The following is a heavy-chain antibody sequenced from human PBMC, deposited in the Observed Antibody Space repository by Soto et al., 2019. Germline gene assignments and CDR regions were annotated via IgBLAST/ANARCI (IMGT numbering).Heavy chain of an antibody. CDR1: GYTFTSYD. Sequence: QVQLVQSGAEVKKPGASVKVSCKASGYTFTSYDINWVRQATGQGLEWMGWMNPNSGNTGYAQKFQGRVTMTRNTSISTAYMELSSLRSADTAVYYCARGRYYDFWSGYLGGGMDVWGQGTTVTVSS. V-gene: IGHV1-8*01. CDR3: ARGRYYDFWSGYLGGGMDV. J-gene: IGHJ6*02. CDR2: MNPNSGNT. D-gene: IGHD3-3*01.